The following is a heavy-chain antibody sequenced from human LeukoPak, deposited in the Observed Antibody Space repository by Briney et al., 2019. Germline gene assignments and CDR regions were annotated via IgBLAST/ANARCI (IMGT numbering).Heavy chain of an antibody. J-gene: IGHJ6*04. CDR1: GFTFSSYW. CDR3: ARDPQGGGRYSGYVYYGMDV. Sequence: GGSLRLSCAASGFTFSSYWTSWVRQAPGKGLEWVANTKQDGSEKYYVDSVKGRFTISRDNAKNSLYPQMNSLRAEDTAVYYCARDPQGGGRYSGYVYYGMDVWGKGTTVTVSS. D-gene: IGHD5-12*01. V-gene: IGHV3-7*03. CDR2: TKQDGSEK.